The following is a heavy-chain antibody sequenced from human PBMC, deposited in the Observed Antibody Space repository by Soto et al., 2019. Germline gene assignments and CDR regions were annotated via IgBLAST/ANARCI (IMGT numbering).Heavy chain of an antibody. CDR1: GYNFDSFW. CDR3: ARHGSIGARLNYFDP. CDR2: IYPGDSDT. Sequence: PGESLKLSCQGSGYNFDSFWIGWVRQMPGKGLEWMGIIYPGDSDTRYNPSFQGQVTMSADKSTSTVYLQWSSLKASDTAIYYCARHGSIGARLNYFDPWGQGTQVTVSS. J-gene: IGHJ5*02. V-gene: IGHV5-51*01. D-gene: IGHD6-6*01.